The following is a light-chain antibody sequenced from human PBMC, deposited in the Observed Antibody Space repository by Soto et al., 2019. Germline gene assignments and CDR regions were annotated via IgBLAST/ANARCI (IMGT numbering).Light chain of an antibody. V-gene: IGKV3-15*01. Sequence: EIVMTQFAATLSVSPGERATLSCRASQSVSSNLAWYQQKPGQAPRLLIYGASTRATGIPARFSGSGSGTEFTLTISSLQSEDFAVYYCQQYNNWPPYTCGQGTKVDIK. J-gene: IGKJ1*01. CDR1: QSVSSN. CDR2: GAS. CDR3: QQYNNWPPYT.